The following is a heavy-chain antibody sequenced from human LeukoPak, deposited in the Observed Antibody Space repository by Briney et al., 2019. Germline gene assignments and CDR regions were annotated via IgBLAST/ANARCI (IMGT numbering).Heavy chain of an antibody. V-gene: IGHV1-18*01. Sequence: ASVKVSCKASGYTFTRYGISWVRQAPAQGLEWMGWINVYNGNTNYAEKLQGRVTMTTDTSTSTVYMELRSLRSDDTAVYYCARDSLYYGSGSYLGFDPWGQGTLVTVSS. D-gene: IGHD3-10*01. CDR2: INVYNGNT. CDR1: GYTFTRYG. J-gene: IGHJ5*02. CDR3: ARDSLYYGSGSYLGFDP.